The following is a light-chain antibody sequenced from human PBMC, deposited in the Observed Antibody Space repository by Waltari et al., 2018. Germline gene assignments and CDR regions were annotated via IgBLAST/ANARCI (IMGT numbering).Light chain of an antibody. CDR3: QKYDRAPFT. V-gene: IGKV1-27*01. CDR2: SAS. Sequence: DIQMTQSPSFPSASVGDTGTIPCRASQAISDYLAWYQQQAGKTPRLLMFSASTLQSGVPSRFSGSGSGTDFSLTISNLEPEDVATYFCQKYDRAPFTFGSGTKIDVK. CDR1: QAISDY. J-gene: IGKJ4*01.